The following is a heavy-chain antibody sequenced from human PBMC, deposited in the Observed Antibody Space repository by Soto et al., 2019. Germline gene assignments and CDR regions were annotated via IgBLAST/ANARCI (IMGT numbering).Heavy chain of an antibody. D-gene: IGHD4-17*01. V-gene: IGHV4-31*03. Sequence: SETLSLTCTVSGGSITSGGYYWSWIRQHPGKGLEWIGYIYYSGFTYYNPSLKSRVTISVDTSKNQFSLKLSSVTAADTAIYYCAREVITVTPEINDAFDIWGQGTMVTVSS. CDR1: GGSITSGGYY. J-gene: IGHJ3*02. CDR2: IYYSGFT. CDR3: AREVITVTPEINDAFDI.